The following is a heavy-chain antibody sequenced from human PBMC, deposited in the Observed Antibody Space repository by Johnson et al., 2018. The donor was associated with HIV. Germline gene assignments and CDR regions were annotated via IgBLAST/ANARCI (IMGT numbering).Heavy chain of an antibody. CDR1: GFTFDDYA. V-gene: IGHV3-9*01. CDR2: ISWNSGSI. D-gene: IGHD2-21*02. J-gene: IGHJ3*02. CDR3: AKDRVVTNDAFDI. Sequence: QLVESGGGVVQPGRSLRLSCAASGFTFDDYAMHWVRQAPGKGLEWVSGISWNSGSIGYADSVKGRFTISRDNAKNSLYLQMNSLRAEDTALYYCAKDRVVTNDAFDIWGQGTMVTVSS.